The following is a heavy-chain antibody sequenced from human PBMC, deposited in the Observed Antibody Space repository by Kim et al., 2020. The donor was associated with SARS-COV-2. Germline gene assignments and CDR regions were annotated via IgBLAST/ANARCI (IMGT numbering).Heavy chain of an antibody. CDR2: ISSSSSPI. V-gene: IGHV3-48*04. CDR3: ASQEDRYCSSTSCYEYYYYGRDV. J-gene: IGHJ6*02. Sequence: GGSLRLSCAASGFTFSSYSMNWVRQAPGKGLEWVSYISSSSSPIYYADSVKGRFTISRDNAKNSLYLQMNRLRAEDTAVYYCASQEDRYCSSTSCYEYYYYGRDVWGQGTRVTVSS. CDR1: GFTFSSYS. D-gene: IGHD2-2*01.